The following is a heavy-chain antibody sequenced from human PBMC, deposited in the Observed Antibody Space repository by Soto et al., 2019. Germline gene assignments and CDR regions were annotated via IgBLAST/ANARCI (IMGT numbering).Heavy chain of an antibody. D-gene: IGHD4-17*01. CDR3: AREYGDYVDYYYYGMDV. CDR2: IWYDGSNK. V-gene: IGHV3-33*01. J-gene: IGHJ6*01. Sequence: WGALALPGAAYVFSFSIYGMHWVRQAPGKGLDWLAVIWYDGSNKYYADSVKGRFTISIDNSKNTLYLQMNSLRAEDTAVYYCAREYGDYVDYYYYGMDVWGQGTTFTVSS. CDR1: VFSFSIYG.